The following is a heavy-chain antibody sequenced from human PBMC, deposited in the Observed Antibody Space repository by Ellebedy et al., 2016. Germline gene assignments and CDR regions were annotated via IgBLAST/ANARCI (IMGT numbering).Heavy chain of an antibody. CDR3: ARDRQGIPVIPNTLSYAMDV. V-gene: IGHV1-2*02. CDR2: VHPNSGGR. J-gene: IGHJ6*04. D-gene: IGHD2-21*01. Sequence: ASVKVSXKASRNTFSDYYIHWVRQAPGQGPEWMGWVHPNSGGRTYAQKFQGRVTLTSDKSIGTVYMELTNLRSDDTAVYYCARDRQGIPVIPNTLSYAMDVWGRGTTVTVSS. CDR1: RNTFSDYY.